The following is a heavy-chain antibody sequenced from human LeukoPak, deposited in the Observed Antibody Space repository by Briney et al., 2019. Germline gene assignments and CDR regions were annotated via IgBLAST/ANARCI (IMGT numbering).Heavy chain of an antibody. CDR2: MNPNSGNT. J-gene: IGHJ5*02. D-gene: IGHD3-10*01. CDR3: ARGVTMVRGVKSQNWFDP. V-gene: IGHV1-8*01. CDR1: GYTFTSYD. Sequence: ASVKVSCKASGYTFTSYDINWVRQATGRGLEWMGWMNPNSGNTDYAQKFQGRVTMTRNTSISTAYMELSSLRSEDTAVYYCARGVTMVRGVKSQNWFDPWGQGTLVTVSS.